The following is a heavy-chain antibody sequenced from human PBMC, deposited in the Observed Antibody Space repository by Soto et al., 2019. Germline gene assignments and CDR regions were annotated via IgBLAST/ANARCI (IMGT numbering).Heavy chain of an antibody. Sequence: QVQLLQSRAEVKKPGASVKVSCKASGYTFTNYGITWVRQAPGQGLEWMGWISAYNGDTHYTQRLQGRVTMTTDTSTSTAYMELRGLRSDDTAVYYCARVLQLVGYFYYYMDVWGKGTTVTVSS. J-gene: IGHJ6*03. CDR2: ISAYNGDT. D-gene: IGHD6-6*01. CDR3: ARVLQLVGYFYYYMDV. V-gene: IGHV1-18*01. CDR1: GYTFTNYG.